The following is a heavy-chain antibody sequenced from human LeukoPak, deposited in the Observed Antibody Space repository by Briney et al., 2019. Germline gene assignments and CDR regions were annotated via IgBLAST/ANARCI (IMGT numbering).Heavy chain of an antibody. Sequence: SETLSLTCAVSGVSFGDFYWSWIRQPPGKGLERIGEINHSGYTNYYPSLKSRVTISVDTFKNQFSLRLSSVTAADTAVYYCARNDYFGINNGMDVWGQGTTVTVS. CDR1: GVSFGDFY. D-gene: IGHD2/OR15-2a*01. CDR2: INHSGYT. V-gene: IGHV4-34*01. CDR3: ARNDYFGINNGMDV. J-gene: IGHJ6*02.